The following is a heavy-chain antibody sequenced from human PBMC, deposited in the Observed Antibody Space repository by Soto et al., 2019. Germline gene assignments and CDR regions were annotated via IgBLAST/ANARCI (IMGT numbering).Heavy chain of an antibody. CDR3: ARKNYYDSSPLWFDP. CDR2: INHSGST. D-gene: IGHD3-22*01. Sequence: SETLSLTCAVYGGSFSGYYWSWIRQPPGKGLEWIGEINHSGSTNYNPSLKSRVTISVDTSKNQFSLKLSSVTAADTAAYYCARKNYYDSSPLWFDPWGQGTLVTVSS. V-gene: IGHV4-34*01. J-gene: IGHJ5*02. CDR1: GGSFSGYY.